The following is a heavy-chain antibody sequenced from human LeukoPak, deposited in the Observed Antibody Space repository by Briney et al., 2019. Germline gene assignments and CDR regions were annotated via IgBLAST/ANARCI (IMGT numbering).Heavy chain of an antibody. J-gene: IGHJ6*02. CDR3: ARISGDYYYYGMDV. D-gene: IGHD2-21*01. Sequence: GGSLRLSCAASGFTVSSNYMSWVRQAPGKGLEWASVIYSGGSTYYADSVKGRFTISRHNSKNTLYLQMNSLRAEDTAVYYCARISGDYYYYGMDVWGQGTTVTVSS. V-gene: IGHV3-53*04. CDR1: GFTVSSNY. CDR2: IYSGGST.